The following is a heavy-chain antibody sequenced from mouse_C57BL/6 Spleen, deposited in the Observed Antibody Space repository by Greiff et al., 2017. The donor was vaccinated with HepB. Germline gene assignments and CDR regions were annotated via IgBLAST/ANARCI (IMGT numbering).Heavy chain of an antibody. J-gene: IGHJ2*01. CDR2: IYPRDGST. D-gene: IGHD4-1*01. V-gene: IGHV1-85*01. Sequence: VKLMESGPELVKPGASVKLSCKASGYTFTSYDINWVKQRPGQGLEWIGWIYPRDGSTKYNEKFKGKATLTVDTSSSTAYMELHSLTSEDSAVYFCARGDWVDYWGQGTTLTVSS. CDR3: ARGDWVDY. CDR1: GYTFTSYD.